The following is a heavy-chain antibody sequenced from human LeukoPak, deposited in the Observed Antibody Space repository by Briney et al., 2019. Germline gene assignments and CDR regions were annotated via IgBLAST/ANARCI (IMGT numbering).Heavy chain of an antibody. CDR3: ARDRGPAYYYYGMDV. CDR2: INPSGGST. J-gene: IGHJ6*02. V-gene: IGHV1-46*01. Sequence: VASVKVSCTASGYTFTSYYMHWVRQAPGQGLEWMGIINPSGGSTSYAQKFQGRVTMTRDTSTSTVYMELSSLRSEDTAVYYCARDRGPAYYYYGMDVWGQGTTVTVSS. CDR1: GYTFTSYY.